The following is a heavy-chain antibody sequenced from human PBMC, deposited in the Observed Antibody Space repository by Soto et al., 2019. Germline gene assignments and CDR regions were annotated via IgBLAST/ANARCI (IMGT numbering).Heavy chain of an antibody. Sequence: PSETLSLTCTVSGGSISSSSYYWSWIRQPPGKGLEWIGYIYYSGSTNYNPSLKSRVTISVDTSKNQFSLKLSSVTAADTAVYYCARGGYDFWSGYYWNLDYWGQGTLVTVSS. CDR2: IYYSGST. CDR3: ARGGYDFWSGYYWNLDY. CDR1: GGSISSSSYY. V-gene: IGHV4-61*01. J-gene: IGHJ4*02. D-gene: IGHD3-3*01.